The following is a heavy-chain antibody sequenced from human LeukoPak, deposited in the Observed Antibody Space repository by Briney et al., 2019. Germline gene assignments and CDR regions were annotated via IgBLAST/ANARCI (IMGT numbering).Heavy chain of an antibody. CDR3: ASGGSYGFFPHPTYYYYYMDV. D-gene: IGHD5-18*01. CDR1: GYTFTGYY. V-gene: IGHV1-2*02. Sequence: GASVKVSCKASGYTFTGYYMHWVRQAPGQGLEWMGWINPNSGGTNYAQKFQGRVTMTRDTSISTAYMELSRLRSDDTAVYYCASGGSYGFFPHPTYYYYYMDVWGKGTTVTVSS. J-gene: IGHJ6*03. CDR2: INPNSGGT.